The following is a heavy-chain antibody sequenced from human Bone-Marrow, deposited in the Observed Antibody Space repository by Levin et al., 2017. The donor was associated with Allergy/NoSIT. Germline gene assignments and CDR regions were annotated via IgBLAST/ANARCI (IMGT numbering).Heavy chain of an antibody. D-gene: IGHD6-19*01. CDR1: GFTFTSSW. CDR2: IHSDGRGP. Sequence: QAGGSLRLSCAASGFTFTSSWMHCVRQAPGKGLVSVSRIHSDGRGPSYADSVKGRFTISRDSAKNTVYLQMNSLRAEDTAVYYCARDPGSASHDWYFDLWGRGTLVTVSS. J-gene: IGHJ2*01. V-gene: IGHV3-74*01. CDR3: ARDPGSASHDWYFDL.